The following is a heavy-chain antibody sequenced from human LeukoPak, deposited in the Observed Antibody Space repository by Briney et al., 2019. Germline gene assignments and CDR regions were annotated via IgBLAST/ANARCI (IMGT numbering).Heavy chain of an antibody. D-gene: IGHD5-18*01. J-gene: IGHJ5*02. V-gene: IGHV3-7*01. CDR1: GFTFSRYW. Sequence: GGSLRLSCAGSGFTFSRYWMSWVRQAPGKGLEGVANIKEDGSEKYYVDSVKGRFTISRDNARNSLSLQMNSLRAEDTAVYYCARRGYSFGLAPWGQGTLVTVSS. CDR3: ARRGYSFGLAP. CDR2: IKEDGSEK.